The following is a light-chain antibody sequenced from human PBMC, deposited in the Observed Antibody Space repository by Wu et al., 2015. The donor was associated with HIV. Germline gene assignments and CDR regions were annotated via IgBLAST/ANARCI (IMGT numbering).Light chain of an antibody. CDR3: QQRSYSPLT. J-gene: IGKJ5*01. CDR2: SAS. Sequence: IVMTQSPATLSVSPGESATLSCRTSQSVSTNLAWYQHKPGQAPRLLIYSASNRATGIPARFSGSGSGTDFTLTISSMQSEDFAVYYCQQRSYSPLTFGQGTRLEI. V-gene: IGKV3D-15*01. CDR1: QSVSTN.